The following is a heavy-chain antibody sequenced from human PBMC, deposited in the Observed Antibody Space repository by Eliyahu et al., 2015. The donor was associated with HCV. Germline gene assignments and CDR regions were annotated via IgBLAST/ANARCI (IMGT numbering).Heavy chain of an antibody. CDR1: GFTFTNYW. CDR3: AIDLSGMKDY. V-gene: IGHV3-74*01. CDR2: IDEHGSIT. J-gene: IGHJ4*02. Sequence: EVQLVESGGGLVQPGGSLRLSCAASGFTFTNYWMPWVRQVPGKGLVWVSRIDEHGSITDYADSVKGRFTISRDNAKNTLYLQMNSLRAEDTAVYYCAIDLSGMKDYWGQGILVTVSS.